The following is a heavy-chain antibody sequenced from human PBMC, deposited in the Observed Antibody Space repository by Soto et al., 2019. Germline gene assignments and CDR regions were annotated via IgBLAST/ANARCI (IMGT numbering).Heavy chain of an antibody. V-gene: IGHV4-30-2*01. D-gene: IGHD3-10*01. CDR3: ARVPDYYGSGSYHNWFDP. CDR1: GGSISSGGYS. CDR2: IYHSGST. J-gene: IGHJ5*02. Sequence: PSETLSLTCAVSGGSISSGGYSWSWIRQPPGKGLEWIGYIYHSGSTYYNPSLKSRVTISVDRSKNQFSLKLSSVTAADTAVYYCARVPDYYGSGSYHNWFDPWGQGTLVTVSS.